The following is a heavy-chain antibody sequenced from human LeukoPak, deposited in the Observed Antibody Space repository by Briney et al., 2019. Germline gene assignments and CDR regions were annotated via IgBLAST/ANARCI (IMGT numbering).Heavy chain of an antibody. CDR3: ARDQIAVAGFYYYYYGMDV. CDR2: IYYSGST. CDR1: GGXISSYY. D-gene: IGHD6-19*01. J-gene: IGHJ6*02. V-gene: IGHV4-59*01. Sequence: PSETLSLTCTVSGGXISSYYWSWIRQPPGKGLQWIGYIYYSGSTNYNPSLKSRVTISVDTSKNQFSLKLSSVTAADTAVYYCARDQIAVAGFYYYYYGMDVWGQGTTVTVSS.